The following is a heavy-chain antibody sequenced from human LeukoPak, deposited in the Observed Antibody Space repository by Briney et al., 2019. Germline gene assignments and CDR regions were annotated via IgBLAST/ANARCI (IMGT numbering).Heavy chain of an antibody. D-gene: IGHD3-22*01. CDR2: IDSDSPTI. Sequence: GGSLRLSCAASGFTFSTYSMNWVRQVPGKGLEWVSYIDSDSPTIYCADSVKGRFTISRDNAKNSLYLQMNSLRAEDTAVYYCARVLHKRNYDSSVYYGYWGQGTLVTVSS. J-gene: IGHJ4*02. V-gene: IGHV3-48*01. CDR3: ARVLHKRNYDSSVYYGY. CDR1: GFTFSTYS.